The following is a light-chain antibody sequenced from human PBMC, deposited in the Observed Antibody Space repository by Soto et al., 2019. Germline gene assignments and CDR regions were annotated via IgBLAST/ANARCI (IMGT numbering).Light chain of an antibody. CDR2: EVT. J-gene: IGLJ3*02. CDR3: SSFASSNTWV. CDR1: SSDVGAYNY. V-gene: IGLV2-8*01. Sequence: QSALTQPPSGSGSPGQSVTISCTGTSSDVGAYNYVSWYQQHAGKAPKLVIYEVTKRPSGVPDRFSGSKSANTASLTVSGLQAEDEADYYCSSFASSNTWVFGGGTKLTLL.